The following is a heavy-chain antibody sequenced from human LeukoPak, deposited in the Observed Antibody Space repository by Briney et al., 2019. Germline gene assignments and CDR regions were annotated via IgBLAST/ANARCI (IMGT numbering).Heavy chain of an antibody. J-gene: IGHJ4*02. Sequence: KTGESLKISCKGSGYGFNDYYIGWVRQMPGKGLEWMGVIYPGDSDTRYSPSFQGQVTISVDKSISTAYLQWSGLKASDTAMYYCARLGLQFLDWSYLDYWGQGSLVTVSS. V-gene: IGHV5-51*01. CDR1: GYGFNDYY. D-gene: IGHD3-3*01. CDR2: IYPGDSDT. CDR3: ARLGLQFLDWSYLDY.